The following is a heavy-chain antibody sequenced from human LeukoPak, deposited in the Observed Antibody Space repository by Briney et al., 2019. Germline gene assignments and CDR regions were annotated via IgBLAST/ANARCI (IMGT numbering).Heavy chain of an antibody. CDR2: FDPEDGEI. Sequence: ASVKVSCKVSGYTLTELSMHWVRQAPGKGLEWMGGFDPEDGEIIYAQKFQGRVTMTEDTSTDTAYMELSSLRSEDTAVYYCATGVDDYGDYPFDYWGQGTLVTVSS. D-gene: IGHD4-17*01. V-gene: IGHV1-24*01. J-gene: IGHJ4*02. CDR3: ATGVDDYGDYPFDY. CDR1: GYTLTELS.